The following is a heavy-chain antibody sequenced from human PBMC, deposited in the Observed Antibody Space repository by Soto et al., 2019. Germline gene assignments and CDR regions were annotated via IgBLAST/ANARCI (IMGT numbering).Heavy chain of an antibody. Sequence: LSLTCAVSGGSISSSNWWSWVRQPPGKGLEWIGEIYHSGSTNYNPSLKSRVTISVDKSKNQFSLKLSPVTAADTAVYYCARIPHCSGVTCYSLFDYWGQGTLVTVSS. CDR2: IYHSGST. V-gene: IGHV4-4*02. CDR1: GGSISSSNW. CDR3: ARIPHCSGVTCYSLFDY. D-gene: IGHD2-15*01. J-gene: IGHJ4*02.